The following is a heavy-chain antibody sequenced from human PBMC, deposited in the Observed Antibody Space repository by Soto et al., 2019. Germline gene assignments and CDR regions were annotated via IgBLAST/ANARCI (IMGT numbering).Heavy chain of an antibody. CDR2: INPNSGGT. D-gene: IGHD3-10*01. Sequence: GASVKVFCKASGYTFTGYYMHWVRQAPGQGLEWMGWINPNSGGTNYAQKFQGRVTMTRDTSISTAYMELSRLRSDDTAVYYCARTMVRGVIWWFDPWGQGTLVTVSS. V-gene: IGHV1-2*02. J-gene: IGHJ5*02. CDR1: GYTFTGYY. CDR3: ARTMVRGVIWWFDP.